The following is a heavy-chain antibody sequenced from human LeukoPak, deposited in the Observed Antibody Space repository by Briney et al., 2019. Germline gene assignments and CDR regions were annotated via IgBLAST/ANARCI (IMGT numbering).Heavy chain of an antibody. CDR3: AKESGYCSGGSCYGDYFDY. CDR1: GGSFSGYY. V-gene: IGHV3-53*01. D-gene: IGHD2-15*01. J-gene: IGHJ4*02. CDR2: IYSAGST. Sequence: QPSETLSLTCAVYGGSFSGYYWSWVRQAPGKGLEWVSFIYSAGSTHYSDSVKGRFTISIDNSKNTLYLQMNSLRAEDTAVYYCAKESGYCSGGSCYGDYFDYWGQGTLVTVSS.